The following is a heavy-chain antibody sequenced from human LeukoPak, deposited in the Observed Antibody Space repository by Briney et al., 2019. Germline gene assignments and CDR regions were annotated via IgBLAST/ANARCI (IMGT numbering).Heavy chain of an antibody. CDR3: ARYMVRGVIYPLNDAFDI. J-gene: IGHJ3*02. CDR1: GYPISSGYY. D-gene: IGHD3-10*01. V-gene: IGHV4-38-2*01. CDR2: IYHSGST. Sequence: PETLSLTCAVSGYPISSGYYWGWIRQPPGKGLEWIGSIYHSGSTYYNPSLKSRITISVDTSKNQFSLKLSSVTAADTAVYYCARYMVRGVIYPLNDAFDIWGQGTMVTVSS.